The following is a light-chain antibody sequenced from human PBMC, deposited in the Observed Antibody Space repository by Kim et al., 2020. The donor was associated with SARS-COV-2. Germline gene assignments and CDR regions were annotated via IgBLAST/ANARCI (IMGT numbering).Light chain of an antibody. V-gene: IGLV3-19*01. J-gene: IGLJ3*02. CDR2: GKY. CDR3: NSRDSSGDQVV. Sequence: ALGQTVRLTCQGDSLRNYYATWYQQRPGQAPVLVLYGKYNRPSGIPDRFSGSASRNTASLTITGAQAEDEADYYCNSRDSSGDQVVFGGRTKLTVL. CDR1: SLRNYY.